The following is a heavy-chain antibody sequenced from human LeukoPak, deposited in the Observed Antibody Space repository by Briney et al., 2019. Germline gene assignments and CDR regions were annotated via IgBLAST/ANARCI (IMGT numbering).Heavy chain of an antibody. CDR3: ASGEEGYYYGMDV. D-gene: IGHD2-21*01. V-gene: IGHV1-69*04. CDR2: IIPILGIA. J-gene: IGHJ6*02. CDR1: GGTFISYA. Sequence: SVTVSCMASGGTFISYAISWVRQAPGQGLEWMGRIIPILGIANYAQKFQGRVTITAGKSTSTAYMELSSLRSEDTAVYYCASGEEGYYYGMDVWGQGTTVTVSS.